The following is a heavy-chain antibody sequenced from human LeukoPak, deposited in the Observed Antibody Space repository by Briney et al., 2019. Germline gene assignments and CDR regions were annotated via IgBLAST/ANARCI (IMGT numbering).Heavy chain of an antibody. CDR2: ISAYNGNT. Sequence: GASVKVSCKASGYTFTSYGISWVRQAPGQGLEWMGWISAYNGNTSYAQKFQGRVTMTRDTSTSTVYMELSSLRSEDTAVYYCARGTNYLPQDYWGRGTLVTVSS. CDR3: ARGTNYLPQDY. J-gene: IGHJ4*02. CDR1: GYTFTSYG. V-gene: IGHV1-18*01. D-gene: IGHD1/OR15-1a*01.